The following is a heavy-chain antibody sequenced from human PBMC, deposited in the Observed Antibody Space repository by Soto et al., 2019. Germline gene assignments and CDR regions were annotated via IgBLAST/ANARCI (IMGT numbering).Heavy chain of an antibody. J-gene: IGHJ3*02. CDR1: GFTFSSYA. D-gene: IGHD4-17*01. Sequence: GGSLRLSCAASGFTFSSYAMSWVRQAPGKGLEWVSAISGSGGSTYYADSVKGRFTISRDNSKNTLYLQMNSLRAEDTAVYYCAKDIRYDYGDFPQSAFDIWGQGTMVTVSS. CDR3: AKDIRYDYGDFPQSAFDI. CDR2: ISGSGGST. V-gene: IGHV3-23*01.